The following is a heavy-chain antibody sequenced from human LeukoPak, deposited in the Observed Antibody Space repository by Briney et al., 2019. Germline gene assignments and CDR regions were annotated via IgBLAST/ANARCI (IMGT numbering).Heavy chain of an antibody. V-gene: IGHV1-8*03. Sequence: ASVKVSCKASGYTFTSYDINWVRQATGQGLEWMGWMNPNSGNTGYAQKFRGRVTITRNTSISTAYMELSSLRSEDTAVYYRASASYSGDYYYYYMDVWGKGTTVTVSS. CDR2: MNPNSGNT. CDR1: GYTFTSYD. CDR3: ASASYSGDYYYYYMDV. J-gene: IGHJ6*03. D-gene: IGHD2-21*01.